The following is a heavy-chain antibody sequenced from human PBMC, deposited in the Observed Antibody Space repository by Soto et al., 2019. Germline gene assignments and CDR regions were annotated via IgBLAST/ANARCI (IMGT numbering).Heavy chain of an antibody. V-gene: IGHV4-39*01. Sequence: QLQLQESGPGLVKPSETLSLTCTVSGGSISSSSYYWGWIRQPPGKGLEWIGSIYYSGSTYYNPSLKSRVTISVDTSKNQFSLKLSSVTAADTAVYYCARRDSRGWFDPWGQGTLVTVSS. CDR3: ARRDSRGWFDP. J-gene: IGHJ5*02. CDR2: IYYSGST. CDR1: GGSISSSSYY.